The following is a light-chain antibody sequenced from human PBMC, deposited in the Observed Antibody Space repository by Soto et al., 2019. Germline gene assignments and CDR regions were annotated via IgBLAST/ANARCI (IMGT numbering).Light chain of an antibody. J-gene: IGLJ1*01. CDR3: SSYTGSSSYV. CDR1: SSDVGGYKY. Sequence: QSALTQPASVSGSPGQSIAISCTGTSSDVGGYKYVSWYQHYPGKAPKLMIYDVSNRPSGVSDRFSGSKSGNTASLTISGLQSEDEADYYCSSYTGSSSYVFGTGTKLTVL. V-gene: IGLV2-14*03. CDR2: DVS.